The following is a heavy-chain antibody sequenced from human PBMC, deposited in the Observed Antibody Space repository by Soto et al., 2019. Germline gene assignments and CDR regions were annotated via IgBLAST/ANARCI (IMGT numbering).Heavy chain of an antibody. Sequence: QEQLVESGGGVVQPGASLRLSCAVPGGIFHGYGMHWVRQAPGKGLEGVAIIRLDGSNDEYADSVKGRFTISRDNSKNNLYLQMNTLGAEDTAVYYCARDGIGGTVFRGYLDYWGRGTVVTVSS. CDR2: IRLDGSND. CDR3: ARDGIGGTVFRGYLDY. J-gene: IGHJ4*02. D-gene: IGHD1-7*01. CDR1: GGIFHGYG. V-gene: IGHV3-33*01.